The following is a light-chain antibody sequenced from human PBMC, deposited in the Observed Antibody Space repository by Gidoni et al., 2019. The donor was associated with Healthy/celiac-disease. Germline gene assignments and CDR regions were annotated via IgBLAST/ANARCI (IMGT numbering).Light chain of an antibody. J-gene: IGKJ3*01. CDR3: QQYGSSEGFT. CDR1: QSVSSSY. V-gene: IGKV3-20*01. CDR2: GAS. Sequence: EIVLTQSPGTLSLSPGERAPLSCRASQSVSSSYLAWYQQKPGQAPRLLIYGASSRATGIPDRFSGSGSGTDFTLTISRLEPEDFAVYYCQQYGSSEGFTFGPGTKVDIK.